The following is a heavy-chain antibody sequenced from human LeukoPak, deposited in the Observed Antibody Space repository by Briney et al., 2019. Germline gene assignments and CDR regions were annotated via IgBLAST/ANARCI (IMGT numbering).Heavy chain of an antibody. V-gene: IGHV3-53*01. Sequence: GGSLRLSCAVSGFTVSSNYMSWVRQAPGKGLEWVSVMYSGGSTYYADSVKGRFTISRDNAKNTLYLQMNSLRAEDTAVYYCARDGAAAGKGFDYWGQGTLVTVSS. D-gene: IGHD6-13*01. CDR3: ARDGAAAGKGFDY. CDR2: MYSGGST. CDR1: GFTVSSNY. J-gene: IGHJ4*02.